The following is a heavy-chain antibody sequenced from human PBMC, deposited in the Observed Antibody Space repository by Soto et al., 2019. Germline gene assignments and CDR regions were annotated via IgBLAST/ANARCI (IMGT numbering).Heavy chain of an antibody. J-gene: IGHJ5*02. CDR3: GREGRYCSSTSCYGWWFDP. V-gene: IGHV6-1*01. CDR1: GDSVSSNSAA. CDR2: TYYRSKWYN. Sequence: SQTLSLTCAISGDSVSSNSAAWNWIRQSPSRGLEWLGRTYYRSKWYNDYAVSVKSRVTISVDTSKNQFSLKLSSVTAADTAVYYCGREGRYCSSTSCYGWWFDPWGQGTLVTVSS. D-gene: IGHD2-2*01.